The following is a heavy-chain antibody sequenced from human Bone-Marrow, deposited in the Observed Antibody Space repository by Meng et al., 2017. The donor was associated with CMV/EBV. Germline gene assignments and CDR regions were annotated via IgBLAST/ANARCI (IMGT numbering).Heavy chain of an antibody. CDR2: IYHTGST. CDR1: GASVSSNNYY. Sequence: SETLSLTCTVSGASVSSNNYYWGWIRQPPGKGLEWIGSIYHTGSTYYTPSLKSQVTISVDTSKNQFSLRLSSVTAANTAVYYWASPSIYAGGYYLDSWGQGTLVTVSS. J-gene: IGHJ4*02. CDR3: ASPSIYAGGYYLDS. V-gene: IGHV4-39*01. D-gene: IGHD2/OR15-2a*01.